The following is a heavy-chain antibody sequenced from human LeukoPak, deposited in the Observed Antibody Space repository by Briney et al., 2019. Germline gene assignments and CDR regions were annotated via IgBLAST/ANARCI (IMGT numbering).Heavy chain of an antibody. D-gene: IGHD6-13*01. CDR1: GYTFTSYG. V-gene: IGHV1-18*01. CDR3: ARVVGLTGYSSSWYSGYYYYMDV. Sequence: ASVKVSCKASGYTFTSYGISWVRQAPGQGLEWMGWISAYNGNTNHAQKLQGRVTMTTDTSTSTAYMELSSLRSEDTAVYYCARVVGLTGYSSSWYSGYYYYMDVWGKGTTVTVSS. CDR2: ISAYNGNT. J-gene: IGHJ6*03.